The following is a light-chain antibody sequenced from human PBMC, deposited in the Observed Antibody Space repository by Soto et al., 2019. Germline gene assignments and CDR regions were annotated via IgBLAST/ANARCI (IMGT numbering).Light chain of an antibody. V-gene: IGKV3-15*01. Sequence: EVVMTQSPATLSVSPGEGATLSCRASQSVSTNLAWYLQKPGQAPRLLTYGASTRATGIPARFSGSGSGTDFTLTISSLQAEDFGIYYCQQYNIWPPLTFGGGTKVEIK. CDR3: QQYNIWPPLT. CDR2: GAS. J-gene: IGKJ4*01. CDR1: QSVSTN.